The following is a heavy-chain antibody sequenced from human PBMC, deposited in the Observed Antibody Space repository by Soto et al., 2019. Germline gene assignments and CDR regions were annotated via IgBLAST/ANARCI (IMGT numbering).Heavy chain of an antibody. Sequence: GGSLRLSCLASGFIFRSYAMHWVRQAPGKGLEWVAVITYDGADGYYADSVRGRFAISRDNSKSTLFLQMNSLRPEDTAVYYCARAFSGSYPNFDYWGQGTLVTVSS. V-gene: IGHV3-30*09. J-gene: IGHJ4*02. CDR2: ITYDGADG. CDR3: ARAFSGSYPNFDY. CDR1: GFIFRSYA. D-gene: IGHD1-26*01.